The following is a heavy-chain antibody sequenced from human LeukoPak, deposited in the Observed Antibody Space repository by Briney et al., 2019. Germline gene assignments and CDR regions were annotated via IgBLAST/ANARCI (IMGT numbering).Heavy chain of an antibody. J-gene: IGHJ4*02. CDR3: ARGWGFFDY. CDR2: IYYSGST. CDR1: GGSISSYY. Sequence: SETLSLTCTVSGGSISSYYWSWIRQPPGKGLEWIGYIYYSGSTYYNPSLKSRVTISVDTSKNQFSLNLSSVTAADTALYYCARGWGFFDYWGQGSLVTVSS. D-gene: IGHD2-21*01. V-gene: IGHV4-59*01.